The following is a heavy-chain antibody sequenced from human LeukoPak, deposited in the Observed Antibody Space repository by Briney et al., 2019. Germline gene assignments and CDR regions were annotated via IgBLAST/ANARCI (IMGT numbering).Heavy chain of an antibody. CDR2: IYYSGST. D-gene: IGHD5-18*01. V-gene: IGHV4-59*01. J-gene: IGHJ3*02. CDR1: GGSISSYY. CDR3: ARLDGYDAFDI. Sequence: SETLSLTCTVSGGSISSYYWSWIRQPPGKGLEWIGYIYYSGSTNYNPSLKSRVTISVDTSKNQFSLKLSSVTAADTAVYYCARLDGYDAFDIWGQGTMVTVSS.